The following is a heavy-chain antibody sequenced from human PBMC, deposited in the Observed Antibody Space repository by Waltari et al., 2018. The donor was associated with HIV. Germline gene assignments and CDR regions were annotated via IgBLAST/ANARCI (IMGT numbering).Heavy chain of an antibody. CDR2: ISSSSSYI. V-gene: IGHV3-21*01. J-gene: IGHJ4*02. D-gene: IGHD2-8*01. Sequence: EVQLVESGGGLVKPGGSLRLSCAASGFTFSSYSMNWVRQAPGKGLEWVSSISSSSSYIYYADSVKGRFTISRDNAKNSLYLQMNSLRAEDTAVYYCARAGSMVYALMDYWGQGTLVTVSS. CDR1: GFTFSSYS. CDR3: ARAGSMVYALMDY.